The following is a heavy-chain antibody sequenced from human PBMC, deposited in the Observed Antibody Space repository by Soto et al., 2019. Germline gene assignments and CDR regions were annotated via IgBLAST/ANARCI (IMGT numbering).Heavy chain of an antibody. D-gene: IGHD4-17*01. CDR3: ARRGPTAAFDY. Sequence: PWGTLSLTCAVSGGSIGSYCWCWIGQPPGKGLEWMGYIYYSGSTNYNPSLKSRVTISGDTSKNQFSLKRSSVTAADTALYYCARRGPTAAFDYWGPGPLVTVSS. V-gene: IGHV4-59*01. J-gene: IGHJ4*02. CDR1: GGSIGSYC. CDR2: IYYSGST.